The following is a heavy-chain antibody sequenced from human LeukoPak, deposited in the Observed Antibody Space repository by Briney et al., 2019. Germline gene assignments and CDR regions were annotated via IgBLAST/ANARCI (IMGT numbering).Heavy chain of an antibody. D-gene: IGHD5-18*01. Sequence: PSETLSLTCTVSGGSISSSSYYWGWIRQPPGKGLEWIGSIHYSGSTNYNPSLKSRVTISVDTSKNQFSLKLSSVTAADTAVYYCARGLYSYGYPHYYYYMDVWGKGTTVTVSS. J-gene: IGHJ6*03. CDR2: IHYSGST. CDR1: GGSISSSSYY. CDR3: ARGLYSYGYPHYYYYMDV. V-gene: IGHV4-39*07.